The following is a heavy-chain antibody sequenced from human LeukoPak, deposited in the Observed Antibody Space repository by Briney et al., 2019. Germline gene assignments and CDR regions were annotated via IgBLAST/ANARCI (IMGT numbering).Heavy chain of an antibody. J-gene: IGHJ5*02. Sequence: PGGSLRLSCADSGFTFSSYGMNWVRQAPGKGLEWVANIKQDGSEKYYVDSVKGRFTISRDNAKNSLYLQMNSLRAEDTAVYYCARDKNMYSSSWNNWFDPWGQGTLVTVSS. CDR3: ARDKNMYSSSWNNWFDP. V-gene: IGHV3-7*01. D-gene: IGHD6-13*01. CDR1: GFTFSSYG. CDR2: IKQDGSEK.